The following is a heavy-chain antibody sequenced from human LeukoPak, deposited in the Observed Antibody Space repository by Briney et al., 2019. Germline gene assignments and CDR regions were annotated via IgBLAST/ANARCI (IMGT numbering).Heavy chain of an antibody. Sequence: SLRISCKTSGGTFSSYTISWVRQAPGQGLEWMGRIIPILGIANYAQKFQGRVTITADKSTSTAYMELSSLRSEDTAVYYCARGDDSSGYYHFDYWGQGTLVTVSS. CDR3: ARGDDSSGYYHFDY. D-gene: IGHD3-22*01. V-gene: IGHV1-69*02. J-gene: IGHJ4*02. CDR1: GGTFSSYT. CDR2: IIPILGIA.